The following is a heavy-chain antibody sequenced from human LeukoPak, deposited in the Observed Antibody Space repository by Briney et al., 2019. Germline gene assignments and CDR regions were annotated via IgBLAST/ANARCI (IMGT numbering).Heavy chain of an antibody. V-gene: IGHV1-69*13. CDR1: GGTFSSYA. CDR2: IIPIFGTA. Sequence: SVKVSCKASGGTFSSYAISWVRQAPGQGLEWMGGIIPIFGTANYAQKFQGRVTITADESTSTAYMELSSLRSEDTAVYYCATCIAVAGDRAFDIWGQGTMVTVSS. CDR3: ATCIAVAGDRAFDI. D-gene: IGHD6-19*01. J-gene: IGHJ3*02.